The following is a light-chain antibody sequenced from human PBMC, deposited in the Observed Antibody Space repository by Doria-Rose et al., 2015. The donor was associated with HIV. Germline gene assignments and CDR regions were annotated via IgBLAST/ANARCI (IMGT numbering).Light chain of an antibody. V-gene: IGKV4-1*01. J-gene: IGKJ3*01. CDR3: QQYYDTPS. CDR2: WAS. Sequence: DIRMTQSPESLGMSLGEMSTLNCKSNQSLLYTSKNYLAWYQQKPGQPRKLMIYWASTRQSGVPARFSGSGSGTDFTLTISSLEAEDVAVYYCQQYYDTPSFGPGTTVDIK. CDR1: QSLLYTSKNY.